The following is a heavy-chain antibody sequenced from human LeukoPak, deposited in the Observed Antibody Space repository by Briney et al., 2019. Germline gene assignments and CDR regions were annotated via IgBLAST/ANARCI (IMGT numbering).Heavy chain of an antibody. D-gene: IGHD2-8*01. V-gene: IGHV4-34*01. Sequence: SETLSLTCAVYGGSFSGYYWSWIRQPPGKGLEWIGEINHSGSTNYNPSLKSRVTISVDTSKNQFSLKLSSVTAADTAVYYCARVPLKKDYYYYMDVWGKGTMVTVSS. CDR2: INHSGST. J-gene: IGHJ6*03. CDR1: GGSFSGYY. CDR3: ARVPLKKDYYYYMDV.